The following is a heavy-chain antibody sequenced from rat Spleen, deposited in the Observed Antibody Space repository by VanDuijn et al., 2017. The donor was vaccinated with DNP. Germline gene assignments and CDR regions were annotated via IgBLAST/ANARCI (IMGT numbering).Heavy chain of an antibody. J-gene: IGHJ4*01. V-gene: IGHV5S13*01. CDR2: ISDDGGTP. CDR3: ARHRTIMPYYYSMDA. Sequence: EVQLVESGGGLVQPGRSLKLSCAASGFTFSNYGMHWIRQAPTKGLEWVASISDDGGTPYYRDSVKGRFTISRDNAQSTLYLQMDSLRSEDTATYYCARHRTIMPYYYSMDAWGQGASVTVSS. D-gene: IGHD1-12*01. CDR1: GFTFSNYG.